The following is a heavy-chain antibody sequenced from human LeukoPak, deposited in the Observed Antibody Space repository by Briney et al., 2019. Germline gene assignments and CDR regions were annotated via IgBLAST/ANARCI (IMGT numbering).Heavy chain of an antibody. CDR3: XXXXXXXXXNLRHQYYFDY. CDR1: GGSFSGYY. CDR2: INHSGST. J-gene: IGHJ4*02. V-gene: IGHV4-34*01. Sequence: TSETLSLTCAVYGGSFSGYYWSWIRQPPGKGLEWIGEINHSGSTNYNPSLKSRVTISVDTSKNQFSLKLSSVTAADTAVYYCXXXXXXXXXNLRHQYYFDYWGQGTLVTVSS.